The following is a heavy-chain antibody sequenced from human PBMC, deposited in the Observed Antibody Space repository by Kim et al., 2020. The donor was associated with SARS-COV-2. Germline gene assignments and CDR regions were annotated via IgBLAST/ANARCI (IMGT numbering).Heavy chain of an antibody. CDR1: GGSISSGGYS. V-gene: IGHV4-30-2*01. CDR3: ARGYGSGSPYGMDV. Sequence: SETLSLTCAVSGGSISSGGYSWSWIRQPPGKGLEWIGYIYYSGSTYYNPSLKSRVTISVDRSKNQFSLKLSSVTAADTAVYYCARGYGSGSPYGMDVWGPGTTVTVSS. D-gene: IGHD3-10*01. CDR2: IYYSGST. J-gene: IGHJ6*02.